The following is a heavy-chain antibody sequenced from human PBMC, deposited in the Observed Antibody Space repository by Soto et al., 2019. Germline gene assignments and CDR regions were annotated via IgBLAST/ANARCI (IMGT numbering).Heavy chain of an antibody. V-gene: IGHV1-3*01. D-gene: IGHD2-2*01. Sequence: GASVKVSCKASGYTFTSYAMHWVRQAPGQRLEWMGWINAGNGNTKYSQKFQGRVTITRDTSASTAYMELSSLRSEDTAVYYCDRAADIVVVPAAFDYWGQGTLVTVSS. CDR1: GYTFTSYA. CDR3: DRAADIVVVPAAFDY. CDR2: INAGNGNT. J-gene: IGHJ4*02.